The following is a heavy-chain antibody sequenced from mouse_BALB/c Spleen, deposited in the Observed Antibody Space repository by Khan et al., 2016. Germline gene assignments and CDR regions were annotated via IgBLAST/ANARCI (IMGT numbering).Heavy chain of an antibody. CDR1: GFDFSRYW. V-gene: IGHV4-1*02. J-gene: IGHJ2*01. Sequence: EVKLLESGGGLVQPGGSLKLSCAAAGFDFSRYWMSWVRQAPGKGLEWIGEINPDSSTINYTPSLKDKFIISRDNAKNTLYLRMSKVRSEDTALSYCTRLYYYGTSDYWGQGTTLTVSS. D-gene: IGHD1-1*01. CDR2: INPDSSTI. CDR3: TRLYYYGTSDY.